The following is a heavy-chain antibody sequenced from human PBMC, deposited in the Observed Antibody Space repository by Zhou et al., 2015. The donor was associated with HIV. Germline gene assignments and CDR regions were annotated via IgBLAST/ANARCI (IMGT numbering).Heavy chain of an antibody. D-gene: IGHD6-6*01. CDR1: GGTFSGSD. V-gene: IGHV1-69*17. CDR2: ITPMFDIH. J-gene: IGHJ2*01. CDR3: ARERGGATRPGWRYFDL. Sequence: LVQSGTEVRKPGSSVKVSCKASGGTFSGSDLSWVRQAPGQGLEWMGRITPMFDIHTYAEKFRARLNITVDRHTSAAYMELSSLTSEDTAVYFCARERGGATRPGWRYFDLWGRGTLVSVSS.